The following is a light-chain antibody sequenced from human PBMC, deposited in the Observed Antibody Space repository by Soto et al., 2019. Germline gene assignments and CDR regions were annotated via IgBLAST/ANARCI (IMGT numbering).Light chain of an antibody. Sequence: EIVMTQSPATLSVSPGERATLSCRASQSVSSNLAWYQQKPGQAPRLLIYGASTRATGIPARFSGSGSGTEFTLTISSLQSEDFAVYYCQRYGSSPWTFGQGTKVDIK. J-gene: IGKJ1*01. CDR2: GAS. CDR3: QRYGSSPWT. V-gene: IGKV3-15*01. CDR1: QSVSSN.